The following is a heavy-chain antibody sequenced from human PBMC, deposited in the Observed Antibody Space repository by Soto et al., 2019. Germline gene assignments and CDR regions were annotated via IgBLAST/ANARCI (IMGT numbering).Heavy chain of an antibody. Sequence: ALRLSCAASGFTFSSYSMNLVRQAPGKGLEWVSSISSSSSYIYYADSVKGRFTISRDNAKNSLYLQMNSLRAEDTAVYYCAKDHRGSYKNYWGQGTLVTVSS. CDR3: AKDHRGSYKNY. CDR1: GFTFSSYS. CDR2: ISSSSSYI. V-gene: IGHV3-21*04. J-gene: IGHJ4*02. D-gene: IGHD1-26*01.